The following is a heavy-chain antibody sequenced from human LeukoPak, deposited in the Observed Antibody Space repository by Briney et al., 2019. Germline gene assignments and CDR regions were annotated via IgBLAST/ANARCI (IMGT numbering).Heavy chain of an antibody. V-gene: IGHV3-23*01. J-gene: IGHJ2*01. CDR2: ISASGGRT. CDR1: EFIFSNYG. Sequence: GGSLRLSCVASEFIFSNYGMSWVRQAPGKGLEWVSAISASGGRTNYADSVKGQFTISRDNSKNTLYLQMNSLRAEDTAIYYCAKVAPLGDGDYWYFDLWGRGTLVTVSS. CDR3: AKVAPLGDGDYWYFDL. D-gene: IGHD4-17*01.